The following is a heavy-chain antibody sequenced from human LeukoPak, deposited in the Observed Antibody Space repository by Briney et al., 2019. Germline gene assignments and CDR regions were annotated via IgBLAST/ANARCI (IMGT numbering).Heavy chain of an antibody. CDR2: IYYSGST. Sequence: SETLSLTCTVSGGSISSYYWSWVRQPPGKGLEWIGYIYYSGSTNYNPSLKGRVTISVDTSKNQFSLKLSSVTAADTAVYYCARAYYYMDVWGKGTTVTVSS. CDR1: GGSISSYY. V-gene: IGHV4-59*01. J-gene: IGHJ6*03. CDR3: ARAYYYMDV.